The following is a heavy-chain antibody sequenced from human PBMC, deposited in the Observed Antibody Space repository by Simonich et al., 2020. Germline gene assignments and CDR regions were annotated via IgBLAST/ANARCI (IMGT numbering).Heavy chain of an antibody. J-gene: IGHJ4*02. Sequence: QLQLQESGPGLVKPSETLSLTCTVSGGSISSSSYYWGWIRQPPGKGLEWIGSIYYSGSPYNNPSLKGRVHLAVETSQNQFSLKLSSVTAADTAVDYCARQRVLMVYAIDYWGQGTLVTVSS. D-gene: IGHD2-8*01. CDR2: IYYSGSP. CDR1: GGSISSSSYY. CDR3: ARQRVLMVYAIDY. V-gene: IGHV4-39*01.